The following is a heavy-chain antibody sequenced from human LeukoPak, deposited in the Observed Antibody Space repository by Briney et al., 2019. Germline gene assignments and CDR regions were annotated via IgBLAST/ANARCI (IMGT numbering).Heavy chain of an antibody. J-gene: IGHJ6*03. CDR2: IRYDGSNK. CDR3: ARTERLLWFGELSGSYYYYYMDV. CDR1: GFTFSSYG. V-gene: IGHV3-30*02. Sequence: GGSLRLSRAASGFTFSSYGMYWVRQAPGKGLEWVAFIRYDGSNKYYADSVKGRFTISRDNAKNSLYLQMNSLRAEDTAVYYCARTERLLWFGELSGSYYYYYMDVWGKGTTVTISS. D-gene: IGHD3-10*01.